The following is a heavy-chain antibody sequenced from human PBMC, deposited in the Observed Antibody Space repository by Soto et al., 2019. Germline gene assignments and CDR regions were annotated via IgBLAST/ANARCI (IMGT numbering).Heavy chain of an antibody. CDR1: GYTFTSYY. CDR3: ARDRKARAAATLIDY. CDR2: INPSGGST. D-gene: IGHD6-13*01. J-gene: IGHJ4*02. Sequence: QVQLVQSGAEVKKPGASVKVSCKASGYTFTSYYMHWVRQAPGQGLEWMGIINPSGGSTSYAQKFLGRVTMTRDTSTSTVYKELSSQRSEDTAVYSCARDRKARAAATLIDYWGQGPLVTVSS. V-gene: IGHV1-46*01.